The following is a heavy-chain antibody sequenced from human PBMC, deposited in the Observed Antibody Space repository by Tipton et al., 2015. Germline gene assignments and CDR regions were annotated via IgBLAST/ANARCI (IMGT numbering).Heavy chain of an antibody. CDR1: GGAITSDGFY. CDR3: ARDGYNSNYFDY. J-gene: IGHJ4*02. D-gene: IGHD5-24*01. V-gene: IGHV4-31*03. CDR2: IFYTGST. Sequence: TLSLTCTVSGGAITSDGFYWSWIRQHPGKGLEWIGYIFYTGSTYYNPSLKSRATLSVDTSKNQFSLKLSSVTAADTAMYYCARDGYNSNYFDYWGQGTLVTVSS.